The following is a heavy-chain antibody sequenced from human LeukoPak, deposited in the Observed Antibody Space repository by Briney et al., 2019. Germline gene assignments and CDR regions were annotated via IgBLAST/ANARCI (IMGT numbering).Heavy chain of an antibody. CDR2: IYYDGSNK. J-gene: IGHJ3*02. V-gene: IGHV3-30*18. Sequence: GGSLRLSCAASGFTFSSYGMHWVRQAPGKGLEWVAVIYYDGSNKNYENSVKDRFTISRDNSKNTLYLQMNSLRAEDTAVYYCAKDPYSGSPNDAFDIWGQGTMVTVSS. D-gene: IGHD1-26*01. CDR1: GFTFSSYG. CDR3: AKDPYSGSPNDAFDI.